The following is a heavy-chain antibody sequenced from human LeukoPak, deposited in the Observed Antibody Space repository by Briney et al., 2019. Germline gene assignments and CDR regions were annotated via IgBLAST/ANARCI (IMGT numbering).Heavy chain of an antibody. Sequence: ASVKVSCKASGYTFTSYGISWVRQAPGQGLEWMGWISAYNGNTNYAQKLQGRVTMTTDTSTSTAYMELRSLRSDDTAVYYCARYYDFRSGYFYFDYWGQGTLVTVSS. CDR2: ISAYNGNT. D-gene: IGHD3-3*01. V-gene: IGHV1-18*01. J-gene: IGHJ4*02. CDR1: GYTFTSYG. CDR3: ARYYDFRSGYFYFDY.